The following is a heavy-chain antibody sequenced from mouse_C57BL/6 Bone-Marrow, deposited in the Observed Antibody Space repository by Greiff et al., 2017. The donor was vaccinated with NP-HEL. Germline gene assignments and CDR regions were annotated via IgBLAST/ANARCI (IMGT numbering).Heavy chain of an antibody. CDR2: IDPNSGGT. V-gene: IGHV1-72*01. Sequence: VQLQKSGAELVKPGASVQLSRKASGLRFPSFWMHLVKQRPGRGLELIGRIDPNSGGTKYNEKVESKATLTVDKPSSTAYMKLSSLTSEVSAVYYCARFRFDYWGQGTTLTVSS. CDR3: ARFRFDY. J-gene: IGHJ2*01. CDR1: GLRFPSFW.